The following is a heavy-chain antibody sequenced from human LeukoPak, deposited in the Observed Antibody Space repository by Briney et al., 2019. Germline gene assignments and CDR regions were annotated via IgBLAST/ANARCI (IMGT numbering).Heavy chain of an antibody. V-gene: IGHV1-18*01. J-gene: IGHJ4*02. Sequence: ASVEVSCKASGYTFSSYGISWVRQAPGQGLEWMGWISVYNGNTNYAQNLQGRVTMTTDTSTSTAYMELRSLRSDDTAVYYCARDVSGSYYAYWGQGTLVTVSS. CDR1: GYTFSSYG. D-gene: IGHD1-26*01. CDR2: ISVYNGNT. CDR3: ARDVSGSYYAY.